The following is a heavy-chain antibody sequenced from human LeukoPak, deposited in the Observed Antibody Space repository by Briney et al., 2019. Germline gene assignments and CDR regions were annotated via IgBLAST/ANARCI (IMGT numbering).Heavy chain of an antibody. D-gene: IGHD6-13*01. CDR2: INSGGTTV. CDR3: VREGVFGYSASLSSSRDY. V-gene: IGHV3-48*03. Sequence: GGSLRLSCTASGFTFSTYEMNWVRQAPGKGLEWVSYINSGGTTVYYADSVEGRFTISRDNARNSLYLQMIRLRAEDTALYYCVREGVFGYSASLSSSRDYWGQGTLVTVAS. CDR1: GFTFSTYE. J-gene: IGHJ4*02.